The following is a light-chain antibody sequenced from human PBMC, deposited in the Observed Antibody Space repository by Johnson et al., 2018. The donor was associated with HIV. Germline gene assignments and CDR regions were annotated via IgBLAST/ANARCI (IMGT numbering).Light chain of an antibody. CDR2: ENN. J-gene: IGLJ1*01. CDR3: GTWDGSLSAVV. V-gene: IGLV1-51*02. CDR1: SSNIGNNY. Sequence: QAVLTQPPSVSAAPGQKVTISCSGSSSNIGNNYVSWYQQLPGTAPKLLIYENNKRPSGIPDRFSGSKSGTSTTLGITALQTGDEADYYCGTWDGSLSAVVFGTGTKVTVL.